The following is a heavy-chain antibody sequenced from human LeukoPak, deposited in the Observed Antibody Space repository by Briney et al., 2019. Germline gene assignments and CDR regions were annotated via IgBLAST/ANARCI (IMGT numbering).Heavy chain of an antibody. CDR2: IIPIFGTA. CDR3: ARDYCSSTSCFTRSYYYYMDV. J-gene: IGHJ6*03. CDR1: GGTFSRYA. Sequence: SVKVSCQASGGTFSRYAISWVRQAPGPGLEWMGGIIPIFGTANYAQKFQGRVTITTDESTSTAYMELSSLRSEDTAVYYCARDYCSSTSCFTRSYYYYMDVWGKGTTVTVSS. D-gene: IGHD2-2*02. V-gene: IGHV1-69*05.